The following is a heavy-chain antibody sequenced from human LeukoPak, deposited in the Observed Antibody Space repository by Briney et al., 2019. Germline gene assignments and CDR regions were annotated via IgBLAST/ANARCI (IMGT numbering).Heavy chain of an antibody. CDR3: ARENSGSYREFDY. D-gene: IGHD1-26*01. Sequence: SETLSLTCTVSGGSISSYYWSWIRQPAGKGLEWIGRIYTSGSTIYNASLKSRVSMSVDTSKNQFSLKLSSVTAADTAVFYCARENSGSYREFDYWGQGTLVTVSS. CDR1: GGSISSYY. J-gene: IGHJ4*02. CDR2: IYTSGST. V-gene: IGHV4-4*07.